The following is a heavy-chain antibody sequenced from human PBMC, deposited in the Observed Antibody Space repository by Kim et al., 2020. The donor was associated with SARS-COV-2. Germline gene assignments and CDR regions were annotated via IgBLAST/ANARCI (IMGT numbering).Heavy chain of an antibody. D-gene: IGHD2-15*01. J-gene: IGHJ5*02. CDR3: AREVVAATLRWFDP. V-gene: IGHV4-31*02. Sequence: NPSRKSRVTISVDTSKNQFSLKLSSVTAADTAVYYCAREVVAATLRWFDPWGQGTLVTVSS.